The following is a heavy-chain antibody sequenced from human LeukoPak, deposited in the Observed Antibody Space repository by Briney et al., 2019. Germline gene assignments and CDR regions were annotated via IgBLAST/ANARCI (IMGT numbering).Heavy chain of an antibody. Sequence: VASVKVSCKASGGTFSSYAISWVRQAPGQGLEWMGGIIPIFGTANYAQKFQGRVTMTRDTSISTAYMELSRLRSDDTAVYYCARAYKWLHLAPTDYWGQGTLVTVSS. CDR2: IIPIFGTA. CDR3: ARAYKWLHLAPTDY. CDR1: GGTFSSYA. J-gene: IGHJ4*02. V-gene: IGHV1-69*05. D-gene: IGHD5-24*01.